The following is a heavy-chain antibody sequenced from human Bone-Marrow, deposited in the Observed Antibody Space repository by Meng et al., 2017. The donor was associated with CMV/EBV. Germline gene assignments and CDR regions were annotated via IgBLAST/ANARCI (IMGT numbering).Heavy chain of an antibody. CDR1: GYTFTSYD. CDR2: ISAYNGNT. CDR3: ARDCTNGVCWYYYYYGMDV. Sequence: ASVKVSCKASGYTFTSYDINWVRQAPGQGLEWMGWISAYNGNTNYAQKLQGRVTMTTDTSTSTAYMELRSLRSDDTAVYYCARDCTNGVCWYYYYYGMDVWGQGTTVTASS. J-gene: IGHJ6*02. D-gene: IGHD2-8*01. V-gene: IGHV1-18*01.